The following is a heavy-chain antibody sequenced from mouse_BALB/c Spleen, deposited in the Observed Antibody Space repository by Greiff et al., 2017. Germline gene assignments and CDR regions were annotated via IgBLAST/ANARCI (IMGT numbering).Heavy chain of an antibody. CDR3: ARSYYGSYWYFDV. CDR1: GYSITSDYA. V-gene: IGHV3-2*02. J-gene: IGHJ1*01. D-gene: IGHD1-1*01. Sequence: EVKLQESGPGLVKPSQSLSLTCTVTGYSITSDYAWNWIRQFPGNKLEWMGYISYSGSTSYNPSLKSRISITRDTSKNQFFLQLNSVTTEDTATYYCARSYYGSYWYFDVWGAGTTVTVSS. CDR2: ISYSGST.